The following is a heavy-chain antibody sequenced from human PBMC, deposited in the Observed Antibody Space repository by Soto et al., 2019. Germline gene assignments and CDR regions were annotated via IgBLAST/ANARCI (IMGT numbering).Heavy chain of an antibody. J-gene: IGHJ5*02. CDR1: GYKFTSSW. V-gene: IGHV5-51*01. D-gene: IGHD3-22*01. CDR2: IFPSDSDT. CDR3: ARKDKSGYFNWFDP. Sequence: PGESLKISCRTSGYKFTSSWIAWVRQMPGKGLEWMGIIFPSDSDTRYSPSFQGQVTISADRSTSTVFLQWASLKASDTAVYFCARKDKSGYFNWFDPWRQRTLVTVSS.